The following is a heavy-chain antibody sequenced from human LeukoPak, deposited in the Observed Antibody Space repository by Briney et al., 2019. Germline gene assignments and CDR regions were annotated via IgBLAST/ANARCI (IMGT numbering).Heavy chain of an antibody. D-gene: IGHD2-15*01. CDR1: GFTFSSYA. CDR3: ARINDDGSGEGYYRWFDP. V-gene: IGHV3-30-3*01. CDR2: ISYDGSNK. Sequence: GGSLRLSCAASGFTFSSYAMHWVRQAPGKGLEWVAVISYDGSNKYYADSVKGRFTISRDNSKNTLYLQMNSLRVEDTALYYCARINDDGSGEGYYRWFDPWGQGTLVTVSS. J-gene: IGHJ5*02.